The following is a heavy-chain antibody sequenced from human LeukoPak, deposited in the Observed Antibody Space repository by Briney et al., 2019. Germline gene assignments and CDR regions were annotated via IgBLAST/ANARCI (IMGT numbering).Heavy chain of an antibody. D-gene: IGHD1-26*01. CDR1: GFTFSSYG. V-gene: IGHV3-33*06. CDR3: AKKVVVGATSPYSDFQD. J-gene: IGHJ1*01. Sequence: GGSLRLSCAASGFTFSSYGMHWVRRAPGKGLEWVAVIWYDGSNKYYADSVKGRFTISRDNSKNTLYLQMNSLRAEDTALYYCAKKVVVGATSPYSDFQDWGQGTLVTVSS. CDR2: IWYDGSNK.